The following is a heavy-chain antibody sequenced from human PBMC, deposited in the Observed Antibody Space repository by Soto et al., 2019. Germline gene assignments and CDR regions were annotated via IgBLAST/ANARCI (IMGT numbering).Heavy chain of an antibody. V-gene: IGHV3-74*01. CDR2: VDGEGTGT. D-gene: IGHD2-8*01. CDR1: GFTFTNYW. CDR3: GSVFEF. J-gene: IGHJ4*02. Sequence: VQLVESGGALVQPGGSLRLSCAASGFTFTNYWMHWVRQVPGKGLEWVSRVDGEGTGTSYADSVKGRFTVSRDNAKSTVYLQMTNLLVEDTAVYYCGSVFEFWGQGTLAIVSS.